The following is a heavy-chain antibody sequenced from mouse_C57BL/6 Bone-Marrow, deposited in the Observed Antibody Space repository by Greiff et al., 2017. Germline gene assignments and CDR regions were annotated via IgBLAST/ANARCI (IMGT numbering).Heavy chain of an antibody. J-gene: IGHJ2*01. D-gene: IGHD1-1*01. Sequence: QVHVKQSGAELVRPGTSVKVSCKASGYAFTNSLIEWVKQRPGQGLEWIGVINPGSGGTNYNEKFKGKATLTADKSSSTAYMQLSSLTSEDSAVYFCARDPYYYGSSYDYWGQGTTLTVSS. CDR2: INPGSGGT. CDR3: ARDPYYYGSSYDY. CDR1: GYAFTNSL. V-gene: IGHV1-54*01.